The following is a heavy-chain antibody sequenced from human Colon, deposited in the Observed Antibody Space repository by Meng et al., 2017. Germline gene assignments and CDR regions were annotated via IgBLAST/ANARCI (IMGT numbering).Heavy chain of an antibody. D-gene: IGHD2-2*01. J-gene: IGHJ4*02. CDR3: AKDKWRHIVVVPGFDY. CDR2: ISWNSGSI. CDR1: GFTFDDYA. Sequence: SLKISCAASGFTFDDYAMHWVRQAPGKGLEWVSGISWNSGSIGYADSVKGRFTISRDIAKNSLYLQMSSLRAEDTALYYCAKDKWRHIVVVPGFDYWGQGTLVTVSS. V-gene: IGHV3-9*01.